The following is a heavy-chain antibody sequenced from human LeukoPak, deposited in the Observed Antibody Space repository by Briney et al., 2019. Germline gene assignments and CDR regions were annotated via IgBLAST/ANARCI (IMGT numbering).Heavy chain of an antibody. CDR3: ARDAGSGY. J-gene: IGHJ4*02. CDR1: GGTFSSYA. V-gene: IGHV1-2*02. Sequence: GASVKVSCKASGGTFSSYAISWVRQAPGQGLEWMGRINPNSGGTNYAQKFQGRVTMTRDTSISTAYMELSRLRSDDTAVYYCARDAGSGYWGQGTLVTVSS. CDR2: INPNSGGT. D-gene: IGHD3-3*01.